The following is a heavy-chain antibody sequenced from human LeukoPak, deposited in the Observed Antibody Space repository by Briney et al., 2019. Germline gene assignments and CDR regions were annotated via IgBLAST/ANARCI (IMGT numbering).Heavy chain of an antibody. J-gene: IGHJ3*02. D-gene: IGHD1-7*01. CDR1: GGSISSYY. CDR2: IYTSGST. CDR3: AREGITGTTPPWAFDI. Sequence: SETLSLTCTVSGGSISSYYWSWIRQPAGKGLEWIGRIYTSGSTNYSPSLKSRVTMSVDTSKNQFSLKLSSVTAADTAVYYCAREGITGTTPPWAFDIWGQGTMVTVSS. V-gene: IGHV4-4*07.